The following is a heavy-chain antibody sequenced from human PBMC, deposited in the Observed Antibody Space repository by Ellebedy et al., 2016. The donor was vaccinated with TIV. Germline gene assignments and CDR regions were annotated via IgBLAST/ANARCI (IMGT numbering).Heavy chain of an antibody. CDR1: GYTFTGYY. CDR2: INPNSGGT. J-gene: IGHJ4*02. CDR3: ARGGMYSGSYSDY. D-gene: IGHD1-26*01. Sequence: ASVKVSCXASGYTFTGYYMHWVRQAPGQGLEWMGWINPNSGGTNYAQKFQGWVTMTRDTSISTAYMELSSLRSEDTAVYYCARGGMYSGSYSDYWGQGTLVTVSS. V-gene: IGHV1-2*04.